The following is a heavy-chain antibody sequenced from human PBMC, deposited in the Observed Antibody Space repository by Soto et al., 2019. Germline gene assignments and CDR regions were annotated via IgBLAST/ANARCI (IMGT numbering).Heavy chain of an antibody. V-gene: IGHV3-23*01. D-gene: IGHD1-1*01. Sequence: GGSLRLSCAASGFTFSSYAMSWVRQAPGKGLEWVSAISGSGGSTYYADSVKGRFTISRDNSKNTLYLQMNSLRAEDTAVYYCARADWNDVFGAKYNWFDPWGQGTLVTVSS. CDR2: ISGSGGST. CDR3: ARADWNDVFGAKYNWFDP. J-gene: IGHJ5*02. CDR1: GFTFSSYA.